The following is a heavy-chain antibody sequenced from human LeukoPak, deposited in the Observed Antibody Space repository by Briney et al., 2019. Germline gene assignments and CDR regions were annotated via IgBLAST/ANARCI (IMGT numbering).Heavy chain of an antibody. CDR3: ARDYYDSSGYWYWFDP. V-gene: IGHV4-59*01. CDR2: IYYSGST. D-gene: IGHD3-22*01. J-gene: IGHJ5*02. CDR1: GGSISSYY. Sequence: PSETLSLTCTVSGGSISSYYWSWIWQPPGKGLEWIGYIYYSGSTNYNPSLKSRVTISLDTSKNQFSLKLSSVTAADTAVYCCARDYYDSSGYWYWFDPWGQGTLVTVSS.